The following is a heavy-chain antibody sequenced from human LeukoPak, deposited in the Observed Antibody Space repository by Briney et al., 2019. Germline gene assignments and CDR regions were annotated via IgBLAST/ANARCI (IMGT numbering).Heavy chain of an antibody. CDR1: GFTFSTYY. V-gene: IGHV3-72*01. CDR2: AKNKADSYTI. D-gene: IGHD6-6*01. CDR3: VKDSSFWTFDY. J-gene: IGHJ4*02. Sequence: GGSLRLSCAASGFTFSTYYMDWVRQAPGKGLEWVGRAKNKADSYTIEYAASVRGRFTISRDDSKNSLYLQMNSLKTEVTAVYYCVKDSSFWTFDYWGQGTLVTVSS.